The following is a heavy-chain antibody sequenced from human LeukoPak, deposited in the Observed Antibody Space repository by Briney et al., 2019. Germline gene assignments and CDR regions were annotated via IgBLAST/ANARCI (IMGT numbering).Heavy chain of an antibody. V-gene: IGHV3-15*01. CDR3: AAGGRV. CDR1: GFTFGDYA. CDR2: IQSKTDGGTT. D-gene: IGHD3-10*01. J-gene: IGHJ6*02. Sequence: GGSLRLSCTVSGFTFGDYAINWVRQAPGKGLEWVGRIQSKTDGGTTEYAAPVKGRFTISRDDSTNTLYLQMNSLKTEDTGVYYCAAGGRVWGQGTTVTVSS.